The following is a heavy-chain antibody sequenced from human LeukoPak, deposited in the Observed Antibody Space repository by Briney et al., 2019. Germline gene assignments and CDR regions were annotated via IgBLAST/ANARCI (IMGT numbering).Heavy chain of an antibody. D-gene: IGHD3-22*01. CDR1: GFTFSGYW. J-gene: IGHJ4*02. Sequence: GGSLRLSCAASGFTFSGYWMSWVRQAPGEGREWVANIKQDGSEKYYVDSVKGRFTISRDNAKNSLYLQMNSLRAEDTAVYNCVRDLYRIVVVPHYFDYWGQGTLVTVSS. CDR2: IKQDGSEK. CDR3: VRDLYRIVVVPHYFDY. V-gene: IGHV3-7*01.